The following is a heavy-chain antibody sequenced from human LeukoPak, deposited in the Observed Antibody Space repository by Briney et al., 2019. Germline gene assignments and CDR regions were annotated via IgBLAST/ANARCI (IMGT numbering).Heavy chain of an antibody. CDR3: ARHEGWSGWYTAFDI. CDR1: GGSISSYY. V-gene: IGHV4-59*08. Sequence: SGTLSLTCTVSGGSISSYYWSWIRQPPGKGLEWIGYIYYSGSTNYNPSLKSRVTISVDTSKNQFSLKLSSVTAADTAVYYCARHEGWSGWYTAFDIWGQGTMVTVSS. D-gene: IGHD6-19*01. J-gene: IGHJ3*02. CDR2: IYYSGST.